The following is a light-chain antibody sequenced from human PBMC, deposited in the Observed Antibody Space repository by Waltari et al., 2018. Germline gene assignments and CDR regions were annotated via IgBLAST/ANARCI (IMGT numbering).Light chain of an antibody. J-gene: IGLJ3*02. CDR1: SSDVGTYNY. CDR3: SSYITTNTLDL. Sequence: QSALTQPASVSGSPGQSITISCTGTSSDVGTYNYVSWYQQHPGKAPKLFIYDVSYRPSGVSDRFSGSKSGNTASLTISGLQTEDEADYYCSSYITTNTLDLFGGGTSLTVL. CDR2: DVS. V-gene: IGLV2-14*03.